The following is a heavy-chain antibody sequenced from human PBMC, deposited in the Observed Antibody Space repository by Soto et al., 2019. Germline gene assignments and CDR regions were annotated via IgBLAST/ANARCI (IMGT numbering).Heavy chain of an antibody. CDR2: INHSGST. V-gene: IGHV4-34*01. Sequence: SETLSLTCAVYGGSFSGYYWSWIRQPPGKGLEWIREINHSGSTNYNPSLKSRVTISVDTSKNQFSLKLSSVTAADTAVYYCARSSGSPLATPYYFDYWGQGTLVTVSS. CDR1: GGSFSGYY. D-gene: IGHD3-10*01. CDR3: ARSSGSPLATPYYFDY. J-gene: IGHJ4*02.